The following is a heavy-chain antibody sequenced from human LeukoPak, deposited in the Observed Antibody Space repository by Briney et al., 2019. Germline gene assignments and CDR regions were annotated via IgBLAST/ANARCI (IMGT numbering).Heavy chain of an antibody. CDR1: GGSISSGDYY. CDR3: AKGPGVCFDP. CDR2: IYTSGST. J-gene: IGHJ5*02. D-gene: IGHD3-10*01. V-gene: IGHV4-61*02. Sequence: SETLSLTCTVSGGSISSGDYYWSWIRQPAGKGLEWIGRIYTSGSTNYNPSLKSRVTMSVDTSKNQFSLKLSSVTAADTAVYYCAKGPGVCFDPWGQGTLVTVSS.